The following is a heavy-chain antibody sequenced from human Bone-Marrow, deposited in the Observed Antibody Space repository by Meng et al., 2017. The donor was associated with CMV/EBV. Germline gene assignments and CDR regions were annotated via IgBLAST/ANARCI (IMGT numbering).Heavy chain of an antibody. CDR3: ARDPKISNSGSYYRMFDY. J-gene: IGHJ4*02. CDR1: GFTFSSYA. Sequence: GGSRRLSCAAPGFTFSSYAMHWVRQAPGKGLKWVAVISYDGSNKYYADSVKGRFTISRDNSKNTLYLQMNSLRAEDTAVYYCARDPKISNSGSYYRMFDYWGQGTLVTVSS. D-gene: IGHD1-26*01. CDR2: ISYDGSNK. V-gene: IGHV3-30*04.